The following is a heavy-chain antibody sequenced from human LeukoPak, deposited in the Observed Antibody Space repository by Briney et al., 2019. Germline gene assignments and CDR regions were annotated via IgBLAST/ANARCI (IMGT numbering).Heavy chain of an antibody. Sequence: SGGSLRLSCAASGFTFSSCSMNWVRQAPGKGLEWVSSISSSSSYIYYADSVKGRFTISRDNAKNSLYLQMNSLRAEDTAVYYCARAVAAAGTGFDYWGQGTLVTVSS. CDR2: ISSSSSYI. D-gene: IGHD6-13*01. J-gene: IGHJ4*02. CDR3: ARAVAAAGTGFDY. V-gene: IGHV3-21*01. CDR1: GFTFSSCS.